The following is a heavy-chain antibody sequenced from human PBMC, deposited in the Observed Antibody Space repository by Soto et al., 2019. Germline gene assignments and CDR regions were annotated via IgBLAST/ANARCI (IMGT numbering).Heavy chain of an antibody. Sequence: QVHLVQSGAEVKQPGSSVKVSCKTSGGSFNNYAVSWVRQAPGQGLEWVGGIIPNFDKTNYAQEFQDGVTIIADESTSTVCMGLRSLRSNDTAVYYCAVEMVRAILIFESSGMDVWGQGTTVTVSS. CDR2: IIPNFDKT. D-gene: IGHD3-10*01. V-gene: IGHV1-69*01. J-gene: IGHJ6*02. CDR1: GGSFNNYA. CDR3: AVEMVRAILIFESSGMDV.